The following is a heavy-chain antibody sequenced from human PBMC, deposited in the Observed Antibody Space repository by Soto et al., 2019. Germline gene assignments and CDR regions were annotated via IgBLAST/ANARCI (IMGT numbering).Heavy chain of an antibody. CDR2: IDWDDDK. D-gene: IGHD6-19*01. J-gene: IGHJ4*02. V-gene: IGHV2-70*01. CDR1: GFSLSTSGMC. CDR3: ARIRGGWPVLDYFAY. Sequence: SGPTLVNPTQTLTLTCTFSGFSLSTSGMCVSWIRQPPGKALEWLALIDWDDDKYYSTSLKTRLTISKDTSKNQVVLTMTNMDPVDTATYYCARIRGGWPVLDYFAYWGQGTLVTVSS.